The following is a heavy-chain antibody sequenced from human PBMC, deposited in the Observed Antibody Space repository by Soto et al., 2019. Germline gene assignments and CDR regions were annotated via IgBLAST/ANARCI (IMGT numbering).Heavy chain of an antibody. CDR3: ARVKLGYCISTSCYHDY. D-gene: IGHD2-2*01. CDR1: GFTFSSYS. V-gene: IGHV3-21*01. J-gene: IGHJ4*02. CDR2: ISSSSGYI. Sequence: EVQLVESGGGLVKPGGSLRLSCAASGFTFSSYSMNWVRQAPGKGLEWVSSISSSSGYIYYADSVKGRFTISRDNAKNYLSLQMNSLRAEEKAVYYCARVKLGYCISTSCYHDYWGQGTLVTVSS.